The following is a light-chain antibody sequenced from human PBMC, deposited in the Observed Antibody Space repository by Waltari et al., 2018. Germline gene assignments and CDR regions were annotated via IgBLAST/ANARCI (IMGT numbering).Light chain of an antibody. V-gene: IGLV2-23*02. CDR2: EVS. J-gene: IGLJ2*01. CDR1: SSDVGRYNL. CDR3: CSYAGSFVV. Sequence: QSALTQPASVSGSPGQSITLSCTGTSSDVGRYNLVSWYQQHPGKAPKLMIYEVSKRPSGVSNRFSGSKSGNTASLTISGLQAEDEADYYCCSYAGSFVVFGGGTKLTVL.